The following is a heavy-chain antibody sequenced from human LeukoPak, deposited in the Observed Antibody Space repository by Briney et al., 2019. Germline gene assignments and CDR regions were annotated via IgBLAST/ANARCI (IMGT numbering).Heavy chain of an antibody. J-gene: IGHJ4*02. Sequence: GGSLRLSCAASGFTFTSYWMHWVRQAPGQGLVWVSRINSDGGSTNYADSVKGRFTISRDNAKNTLYLQMNSLRAEDTAVYYCAKGYSGYDWSLVDYWGQGTLVTVSS. CDR1: GFTFTSYW. CDR2: INSDGGST. CDR3: AKGYSGYDWSLVDY. V-gene: IGHV3-74*01. D-gene: IGHD5-12*01.